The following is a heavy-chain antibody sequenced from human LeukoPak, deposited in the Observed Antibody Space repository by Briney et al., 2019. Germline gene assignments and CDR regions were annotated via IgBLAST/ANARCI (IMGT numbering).Heavy chain of an antibody. V-gene: IGHV4-39*01. CDR3: ARHLNLYLIRTGTTPEDWYFDL. CDR1: GGSISSSSYY. Sequence: PSETLSLTCTVSGGSISSSSYYWGWIRQPPGEGLEWIGSIYYSGSTYYNPSLKSRVTISVDTSKNQFSLKLSSVTAADTAVYYCARHLNLYLIRTGTTPEDWYFDLWGRGTLVTVSS. D-gene: IGHD1-7*01. CDR2: IYYSGST. J-gene: IGHJ2*01.